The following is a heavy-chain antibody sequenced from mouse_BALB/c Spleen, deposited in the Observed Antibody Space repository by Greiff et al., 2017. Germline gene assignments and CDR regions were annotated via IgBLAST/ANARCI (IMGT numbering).Heavy chain of an antibody. V-gene: IGHV1-20*02. CDR1: GYSFTGYF. CDR2: INPYNGDT. J-gene: IGHJ1*01. Sequence: VQLQQSGPELVKPGASVKISCKASGYSFTGYFMNWVMQSHGKSLEWIGRINPYNGDTFYNQKFKGKATLTVDKSSSTAHMELRSLASEDSAVYYCARGNYRYDEYFDVWGAGTTVTVSS. CDR3: ARGNYRYDEYFDV. D-gene: IGHD2-14*01.